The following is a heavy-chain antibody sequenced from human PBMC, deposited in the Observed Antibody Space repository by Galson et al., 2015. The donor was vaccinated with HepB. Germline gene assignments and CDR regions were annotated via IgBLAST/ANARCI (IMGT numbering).Heavy chain of an antibody. Sequence: SLRLSCAASGFTFSNYGFHWVRQAPGKGLEWVALIWANGNKKIYTDSVKGRFTISRNNSRNIVSLEMDNRGAGDAAIYYCAREMLIAAPAAFDYWGRGALVSVSS. D-gene: IGHD2-8*01. CDR3: AREMLIAAPAAFDY. V-gene: IGHV3-33*01. CDR1: GFTFSNYG. CDR2: IWANGNKK. J-gene: IGHJ4*02.